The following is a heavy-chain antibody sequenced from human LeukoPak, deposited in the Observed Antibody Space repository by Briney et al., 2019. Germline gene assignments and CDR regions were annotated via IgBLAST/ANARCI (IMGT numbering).Heavy chain of an antibody. CDR2: IYPGDSDT. J-gene: IGHJ4*02. CDR3: ARLPLGYSSGWSPYYFDY. Sequence: HGESLKISCKGSGYSFTSYWIGWVRQMPGKGLEWMGSIYPGDSDTRYSPSFQGQVTISADKSISTAYLQWSSLKASDTAMYYCARLPLGYSSGWSPYYFDYWGQGTLVTVSS. D-gene: IGHD6-19*01. V-gene: IGHV5-51*01. CDR1: GYSFTSYW.